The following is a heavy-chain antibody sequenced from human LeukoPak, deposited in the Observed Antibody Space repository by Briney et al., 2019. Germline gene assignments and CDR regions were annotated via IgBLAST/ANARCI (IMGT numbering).Heavy chain of an antibody. J-gene: IGHJ6*02. CDR1: GYTFTSYD. V-gene: IGHV1-8*01. CDR2: MNPNSGNT. CDR3: ARGPRGSSGWFYYYYYGMDV. D-gene: IGHD6-19*01. Sequence: ASVKVSCKASGYTFTSYDINWVRQATGQGLEWMGWMNPNSGNTGYAQKFQGRVTMTRNTSISTVYMELSSLRSEDTAVYYCARGPRGSSGWFYYYYYGMDVWGQGTTVTVSS.